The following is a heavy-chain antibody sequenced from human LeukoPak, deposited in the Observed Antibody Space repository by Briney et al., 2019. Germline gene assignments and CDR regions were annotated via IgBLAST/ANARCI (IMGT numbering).Heavy chain of an antibody. CDR3: TRRGGSSSSDWFGP. Sequence: SSETLSLTCTVSGGSISNYYWSWIRQHPGKGLEWIGYVYYTGSTSYNPSLKGRVTISGDTSKNQFSLKLSSVTAADTAVYYCTRRGGSSSSDWFGPWGQGTLVIVSA. J-gene: IGHJ5*02. CDR1: GGSISNYY. D-gene: IGHD6-6*01. V-gene: IGHV4-59*08. CDR2: VYYTGST.